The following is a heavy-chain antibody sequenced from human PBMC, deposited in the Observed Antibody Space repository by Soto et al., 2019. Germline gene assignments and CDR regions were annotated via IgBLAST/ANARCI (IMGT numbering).Heavy chain of an antibody. CDR1: GYTFTGYY. CDR2: INPNSGGT. Sequence: ASVKVSCKASGYTFTGYYMHWVRQAPGQGLEWMGWINPNSGGTNYAQKFRGRVTMTRDTSISTAYTEPSRLRSDDTAVYYCARAGTSYYYYGMDVWGQGTTVTVSS. D-gene: IGHD1-1*01. J-gene: IGHJ6*02. V-gene: IGHV1-2*02. CDR3: ARAGTSYYYYGMDV.